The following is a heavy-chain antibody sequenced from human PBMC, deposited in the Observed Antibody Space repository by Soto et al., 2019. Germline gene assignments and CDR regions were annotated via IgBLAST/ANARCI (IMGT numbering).Heavy chain of an antibody. CDR1: GFTFSSYS. D-gene: IGHD1-1*01. CDR3: ARTQRSNPNFDY. Sequence: EVQLVESGGGLVKPGGSLRLSCAASGFTFSSYSMNWVRQAPGKGLEWVSSISSSSSYIYYAYSVKGRFTISRDNAKNSQYLQMNSLRAKDTAVYYCARTQRSNPNFDYWGRGSLVTVAS. CDR2: ISSSSSYI. V-gene: IGHV3-21*01. J-gene: IGHJ4*02.